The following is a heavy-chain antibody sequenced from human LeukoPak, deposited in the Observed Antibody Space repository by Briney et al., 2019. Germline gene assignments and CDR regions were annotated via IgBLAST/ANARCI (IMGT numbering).Heavy chain of an antibody. Sequence: ASETLSLTCAVYGGSFSGYYWSWIRQPPGKGLEWIGYIYYSGSTNYNPSLKSRVTISVDTSKNQFSLKLSSVTAADTAVYYCARGRKQWLATNYFDYWGQGTLVTVSS. J-gene: IGHJ4*02. V-gene: IGHV4-34*01. CDR1: GGSFSGYY. CDR2: IYYSGST. D-gene: IGHD6-19*01. CDR3: ARGRKQWLATNYFDY.